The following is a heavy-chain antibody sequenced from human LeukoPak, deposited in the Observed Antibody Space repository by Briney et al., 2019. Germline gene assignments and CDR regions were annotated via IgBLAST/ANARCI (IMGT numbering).Heavy chain of an antibody. J-gene: IGHJ6*04. V-gene: IGHV1-69*01. CDR3: ARDGSPYNWNDNYYYYCMDV. CDR2: IIPIFGTA. D-gene: IGHD1-1*01. Sequence: SVKVSCKASGGTFSSYAISWVRQAPGQGLEWMGGIIPIFGTANYAQKFQGRVTITADESTSTAYMELSSLRSEDTAVYYCARDGSPYNWNDNYYYYCMDVWGKGTTVTVSS. CDR1: GGTFSSYA.